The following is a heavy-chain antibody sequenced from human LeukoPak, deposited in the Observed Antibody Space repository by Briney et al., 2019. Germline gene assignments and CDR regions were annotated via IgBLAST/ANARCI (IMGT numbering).Heavy chain of an antibody. J-gene: IGHJ5*02. CDR1: GYPFTSYV. Sequence: ASVRVSCTAAGYPFTSYVINWGRQATGQGVEWWGWLNPYNGNTGYAQKFQGRATMTRNTAISTAYMELSSLRSEDTAVYYCARTRIAARRGTLGYNCFDPWGQGTLVTVSS. V-gene: IGHV1-8*01. CDR3: ARTRIAARRGTLGYNCFDP. D-gene: IGHD6-6*01. CDR2: LNPYNGNT.